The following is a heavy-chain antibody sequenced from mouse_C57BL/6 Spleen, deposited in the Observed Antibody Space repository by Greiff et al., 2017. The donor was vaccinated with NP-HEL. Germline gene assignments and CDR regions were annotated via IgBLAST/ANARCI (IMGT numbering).Heavy chain of an antibody. J-gene: IGHJ4*01. D-gene: IGHD2-3*01. V-gene: IGHV10-1*01. CDR3: VRHDGPYAMDY. CDR1: GFALNPSA. CDR2: IRSKSKKYAT. Sequence: EVKLVESGGGLVQPKGSLNLSCAASGFALNPSALTWVRRAPGRGWNGVVRIRSKSKKYATYYADSVKDRFTISRDDSESMLYLQMNNLKTEDTAMYYCVRHDGPYAMDYWGQGTSVTVSS.